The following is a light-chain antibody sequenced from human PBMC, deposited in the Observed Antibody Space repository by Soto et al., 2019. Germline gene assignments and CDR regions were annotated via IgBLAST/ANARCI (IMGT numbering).Light chain of an antibody. CDR3: QQRSTWPPV. J-gene: IGKJ2*01. CDR2: DAS. Sequence: EIVLTQSPATLSLSPGERATLSCRASQSVSSYLAWYQQKPGQAPRLLIYDASNRATGIPARFSGSGSGTEFTLTISSLEPDDFAVYYFQQRSTWPPVFGQGTKLEIK. V-gene: IGKV3-11*01. CDR1: QSVSSY.